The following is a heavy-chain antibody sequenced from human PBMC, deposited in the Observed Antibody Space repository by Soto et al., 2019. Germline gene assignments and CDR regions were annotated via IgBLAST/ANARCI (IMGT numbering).Heavy chain of an antibody. CDR3: ARSSSTSVDWFDP. D-gene: IGHD2-2*01. CDR1: GYTFTSYA. V-gene: IGHV1-3*01. J-gene: IGHJ5*02. Sequence: QVQLVQSGAEVKKPGASVKVSCKASGYTFTSYAMHWVRQATGQRLAWMGWINAGNGNTKYSQKFQGRVTITRDTSASTAYMELSSLRSEDTAVYYCARSSSTSVDWFDPWGQGTLVTVSS. CDR2: INAGNGNT.